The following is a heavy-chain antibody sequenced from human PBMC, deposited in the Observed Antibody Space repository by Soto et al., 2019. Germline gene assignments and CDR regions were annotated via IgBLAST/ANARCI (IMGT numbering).Heavy chain of an antibody. J-gene: IGHJ4*02. CDR2: INQDGSEK. Sequence: EVQLAESGGGLVQPGGSLRLSCAASGFTFGNYWVTWVRQAPGKEPERVANINQDGSEKYYVDSVKGRFIISRDNAKNSLYLQMNSLRVEDTAVYYCARDRGWQTFDYWGQGTLVTVSS. CDR1: GFTFGNYW. CDR3: ARDRGWQTFDY. V-gene: IGHV3-7*03. D-gene: IGHD3-10*01.